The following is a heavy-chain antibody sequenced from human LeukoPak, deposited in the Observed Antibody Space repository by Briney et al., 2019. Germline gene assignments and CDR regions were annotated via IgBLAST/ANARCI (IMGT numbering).Heavy chain of an antibody. D-gene: IGHD3-10*01. V-gene: IGHV3-7*01. CDR2: IKQDGSQR. CDR1: GFIFSDYW. J-gene: IGHJ4*02. Sequence: GGSLRLSCVGSGFIFSDYWMSWLRQSPGKGLEWVANIKQDGSQRYYVDSVKGRFTISRDNAKNSLYLQMNSLRAEDTAVYYCARMYGSGSPFDYWGQGTLVTVSS. CDR3: ARMYGSGSPFDY.